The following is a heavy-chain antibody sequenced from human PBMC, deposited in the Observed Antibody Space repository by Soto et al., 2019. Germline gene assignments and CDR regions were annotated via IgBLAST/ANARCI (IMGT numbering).Heavy chain of an antibody. CDR3: ARGEAYCSGGTCYYRFDP. CDR2: IYHGGDA. J-gene: IGHJ5*02. CDR1: GGSISSDGYS. Sequence: QLQLQESGSGLVKPPQTLSLTCAVSGGSISSDGYSWSWIRQPPGKGLEWIGYIYHGGDAYYNPSLKIRVTISVDRSKNQYSLNLSSVTAAATAMYYCARGEAYCSGGTCYYRFDPWGQGTLVTVSS. V-gene: IGHV4-30-2*01. D-gene: IGHD2-15*01.